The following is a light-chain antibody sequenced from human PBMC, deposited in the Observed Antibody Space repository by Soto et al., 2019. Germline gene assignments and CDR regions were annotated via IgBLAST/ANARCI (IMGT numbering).Light chain of an antibody. CDR3: QQFSSYPLP. CDR1: QTVRNNY. V-gene: IGKV3-20*01. Sequence: EFVLTQSPGTLSLSPGERATLSCRASQTVRNNYLAWYQQKPGQAPRLLIYDASSRATGIPDRFSGGGSGTDFTLTISRLEPEDFAVYYCQQFSSYPLPFGGRTKVDI. CDR2: DAS. J-gene: IGKJ4*01.